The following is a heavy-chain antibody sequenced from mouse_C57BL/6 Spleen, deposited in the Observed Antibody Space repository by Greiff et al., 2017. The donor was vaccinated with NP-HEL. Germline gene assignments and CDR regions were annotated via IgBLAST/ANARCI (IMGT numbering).Heavy chain of an antibody. V-gene: IGHV1-52*01. CDR2: IDPSDSET. J-gene: IGHJ4*01. Sequence: QVQLQQPGAELVRPGSSVKLSCKASGYTFTSYWMHWVKQRPIQGLEWIGNIDPSDSETHYNQKFKDKATLTVDKSSSTAYMQLSSLTSEDSAVYYCARDYDYDEPTTSYYAMDYWGQGTSVTVSS. D-gene: IGHD2-4*01. CDR1: GYTFTSYW. CDR3: ARDYDYDEPTTSYYAMDY.